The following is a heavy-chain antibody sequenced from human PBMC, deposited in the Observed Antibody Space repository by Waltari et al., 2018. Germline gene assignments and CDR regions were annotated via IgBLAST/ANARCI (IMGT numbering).Heavy chain of an antibody. V-gene: IGHV4-34*01. J-gene: IGHJ3*02. CDR2: INHSGST. CDR3: ARGSGWYPFDI. Sequence: QVQLQQWGAGLLKPSETLSLTCAVYGGSFSGYYWSWIRQPPGKGLEWIGEINHSGSTNYNPSLKSRVTISVDTSKNQFSLKLSSVTAADTAVYNCARGSGWYPFDIWGQGTMVTVSS. D-gene: IGHD6-19*01. CDR1: GGSFSGYY.